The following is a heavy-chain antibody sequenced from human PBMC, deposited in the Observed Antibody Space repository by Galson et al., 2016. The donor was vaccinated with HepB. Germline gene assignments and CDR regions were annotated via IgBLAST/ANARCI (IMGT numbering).Heavy chain of an antibody. J-gene: IGHJ6*02. CDR1: GFTFGNAW. Sequence: SLRLSCAASGFTFGNAWMSWVRQAPGKGLEWVGHIKSKTDGGTTDYAAPVKGRFTISRDDSENTLYLQMNSLKTEDTAVYYCATEKRLWFGELLNYYGMDVWGQGTTVSVSS. D-gene: IGHD3-10*01. CDR2: IKSKTDGGTT. V-gene: IGHV3-15*01. CDR3: ATEKRLWFGELLNYYGMDV.